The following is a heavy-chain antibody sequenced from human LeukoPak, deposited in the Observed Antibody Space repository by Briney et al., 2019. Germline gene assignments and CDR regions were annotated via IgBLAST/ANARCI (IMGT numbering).Heavy chain of an antibody. CDR3: ARGNYGGYDY. D-gene: IGHD4/OR15-4a*01. J-gene: IGHJ4*02. CDR2: IYPRGST. Sequence: PSETLSLTCTVSGGSISSYYWSWIRQPAGKGLEWIGRIYPRGSTTYSSSLKSRVTMSADTSKNHFSLNLTSLTAADTAVYYCARGNYGGYDYWGQGTLVTVSS. CDR1: GGSISSYY. V-gene: IGHV4-4*07.